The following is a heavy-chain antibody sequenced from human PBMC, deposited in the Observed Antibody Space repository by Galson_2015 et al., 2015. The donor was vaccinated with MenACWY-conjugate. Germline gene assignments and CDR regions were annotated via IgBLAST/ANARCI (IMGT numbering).Heavy chain of an antibody. D-gene: IGHD6-13*01. Sequence: LVKPTQTLTLTCTFSGFSVTTRGVGVGWIRQPPGKALEWLALIYWDDDKRYSPSLKSRLTITKDTSKNQVVLTMTNMDPVDTATCYCAHRRPGYSSTWWGFFDYWGRGTLVTVSS. CDR2: IYWDDDK. CDR3: AHRRPGYSSTWWGFFDY. CDR1: GFSVTTRGVG. J-gene: IGHJ4*02. V-gene: IGHV2-5*02.